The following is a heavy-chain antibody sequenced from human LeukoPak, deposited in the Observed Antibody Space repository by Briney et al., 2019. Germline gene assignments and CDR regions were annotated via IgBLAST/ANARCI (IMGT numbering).Heavy chain of an antibody. CDR3: ATAYCSSTSCYLDY. CDR1: GYTLTELS. Sequence: ASVKVSCKVSGYTLTELSMHWVRQAPGKGLEWMGGFDPEDGETIYAQKFQGRVTMTEDTSTDTAYMELSSLRSEDTAVYYCATAYCSSTSCYLDYWGQGTLVTVSS. D-gene: IGHD2-2*01. V-gene: IGHV1-24*01. CDR2: FDPEDGET. J-gene: IGHJ4*02.